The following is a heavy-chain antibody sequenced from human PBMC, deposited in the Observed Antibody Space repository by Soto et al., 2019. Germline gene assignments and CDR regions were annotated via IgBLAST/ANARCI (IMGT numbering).Heavy chain of an antibody. Sequence: SETLSLTCTVSGGSISSSSYYCGWIRQPPGKGLECIGSIYYIGSTYYNPSLKSRVTISVDTSKNQFSLKLSSVTAADTAVYYCARHGDTAMVTVLFDYWGQATLVTVSS. CDR3: ARHGDTAMVTVLFDY. D-gene: IGHD5-18*01. CDR2: IYYIGST. J-gene: IGHJ4*02. CDR1: GGSISSSSYY. V-gene: IGHV4-39*01.